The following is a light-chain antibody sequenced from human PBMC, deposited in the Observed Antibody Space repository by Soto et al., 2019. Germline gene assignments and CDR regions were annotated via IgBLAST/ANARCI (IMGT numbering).Light chain of an antibody. CDR1: ESVASNY. CDR3: QQYVSIPLT. V-gene: IGKV3-20*01. Sequence: EVVSSQSLATLSLSPRETATLYCMASESVASNYLAWYQQKPGQAPRLLIYGASSRATGIPDRFSGSGSGTDFTLTISRLEPEDFAVYYCQQYVSIPLTVGGGT. CDR2: GAS. J-gene: IGKJ4*01.